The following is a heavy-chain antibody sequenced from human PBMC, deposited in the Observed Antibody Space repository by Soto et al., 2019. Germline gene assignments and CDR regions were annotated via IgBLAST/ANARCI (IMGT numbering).Heavy chain of an antibody. CDR2: IYPGDSDT. CDR1: GYSCTSYW. D-gene: IGHD6-13*01. CDR3: ARWKGAAAGFYYFDY. J-gene: IGHJ4*02. Sequence: ESLKIAFKGAGYSCTSYWIGWVRQIPGKGLEWMGIIYPGDSDTRYSPSFQGQVTISADKSISTAYLQWSSLKASDTAMYYCARWKGAAAGFYYFDYWGQGTLVTVSS. V-gene: IGHV5-51*01.